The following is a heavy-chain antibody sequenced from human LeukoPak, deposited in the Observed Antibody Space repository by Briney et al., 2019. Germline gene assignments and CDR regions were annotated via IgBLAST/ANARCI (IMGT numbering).Heavy chain of an antibody. CDR3: ARGKSSGYYPDY. CDR2: INPNSGGT. V-gene: IGHV1-2*02. J-gene: IGHJ4*02. D-gene: IGHD3-22*01. CDR1: GYTFTGYY. Sequence: ASAKVSCKASGYTFTGYYMHWVRQAPGQGLEWMGWINPNSGGTNYAQKFQGRVTMTRDTSISTAYMELSRLRSDDTAVYYCARGKSSGYYPDYWGQGTLVTVSS.